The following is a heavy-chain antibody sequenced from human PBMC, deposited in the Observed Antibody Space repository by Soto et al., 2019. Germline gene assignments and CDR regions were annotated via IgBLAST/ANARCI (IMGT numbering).Heavy chain of an antibody. J-gene: IGHJ4*02. Sequence: SVKVSCKSSVGTLSGYAISLVRQAPGQGLEWMGGIIPIFGTANYAQKFQGRVTITADKSTRTAYMELSSLRSEDTAVYYCARDAVAGDYDYWGQGTLVTVSS. V-gene: IGHV1-69*06. CDR1: VGTLSGYA. CDR2: IIPIFGTA. D-gene: IGHD6-19*01. CDR3: ARDAVAGDYDY.